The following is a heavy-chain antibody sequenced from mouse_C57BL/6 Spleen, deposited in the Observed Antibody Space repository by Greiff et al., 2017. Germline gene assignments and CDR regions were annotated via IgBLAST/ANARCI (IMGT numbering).Heavy chain of an antibody. CDR1: GYTFTSYW. J-gene: IGHJ4*01. Sequence: QVQLQQPGAELVKPGASVKLSCTASGYTFTSYWMHWVKQRPGQGLEWIGMIHPNSGSTNYTEKFKSKATLTVDKSSSTAYMQLSSLTSEDSAFYYCGGAKGSIYYDYDEGAMDYWGQGTSVTVSS. CDR3: GGAKGSIYYDYDEGAMDY. V-gene: IGHV1-64*01. D-gene: IGHD2-4*01. CDR2: IHPNSGST.